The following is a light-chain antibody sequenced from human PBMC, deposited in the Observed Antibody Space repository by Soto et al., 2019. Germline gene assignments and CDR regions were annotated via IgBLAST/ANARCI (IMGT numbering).Light chain of an antibody. CDR3: CSYAGSWL. V-gene: IGLV2-11*01. CDR1: SSDVGGYNY. Sequence: QSALTQPRSVSGSPGQSVTISCTGTSSDVGGYNYVSWYQQHPGKAPKLMIYDVSKRPSGVPDRFSGSKSGNTASLTFSGLPAEDEADYYCCSYAGSWLFGGGTKLPVL. CDR2: DVS. J-gene: IGLJ3*02.